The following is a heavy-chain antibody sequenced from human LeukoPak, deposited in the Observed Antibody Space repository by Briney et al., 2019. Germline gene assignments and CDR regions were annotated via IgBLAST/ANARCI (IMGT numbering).Heavy chain of an antibody. CDR1: GFTFSSYA. V-gene: IGHV3-23*01. CDR3: AKDRGHDYVHY. J-gene: IGHJ4*02. Sequence: GGSLRLSCAASGFTFSSYAMSWVRQAPGKGLEWISSISGSGGSTYYADSMKGRFTISRDNSKNTLYMQMNSLRADDTAVYYCAKDRGHDYVHYWGQGTLVTVSS. CDR2: ISGSGGST. D-gene: IGHD4-17*01.